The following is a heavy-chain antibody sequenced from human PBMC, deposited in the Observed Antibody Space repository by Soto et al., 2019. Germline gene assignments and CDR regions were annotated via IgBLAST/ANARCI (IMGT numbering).Heavy chain of an antibody. CDR2: INPNSGGT. CDR1: GYTFTGYY. J-gene: IGHJ4*02. CDR3: ARDVFGGYDYYY. Sequence: ASVKVSCKASGYTFTGYYMHWLRQSPGQGLEWMGWINPNSGGTNYAQKFQGRVTMTRDTSISTAYMELSRLRSDDTAVYYCARDVFGGYDYYYWGQGTLVTVSS. V-gene: IGHV1-2*02. D-gene: IGHD5-12*01.